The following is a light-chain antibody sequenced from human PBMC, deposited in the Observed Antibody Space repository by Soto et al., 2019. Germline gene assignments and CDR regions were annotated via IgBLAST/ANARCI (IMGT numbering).Light chain of an antibody. CDR1: QSVSSN. CDR2: LAS. CDR3: QQYGSSPWT. Sequence: EVVMTQSPATLSVSPGERATLSCRASQSVSSNLAWYQQKPGQAPRLLIYLASTRATGIPDRFSGSGSGTDFTLTISRLEPEDFAVYYCQQYGSSPWTFGQGTKVDIK. J-gene: IGKJ1*01. V-gene: IGKV3-20*01.